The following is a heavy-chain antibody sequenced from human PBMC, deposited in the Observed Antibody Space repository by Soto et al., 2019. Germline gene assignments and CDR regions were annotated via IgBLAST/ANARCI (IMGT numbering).Heavy chain of an antibody. Sequence: EVRLVESGGGLVQPGGSLRLSCAASGFTFSSYAMHWVRQATGKGLEWVSAIGTAGDTYYPGSVKGRFTISRENANNTLYLQLNSLRAEDTAVYYCASLTRLPVAGAWGDDAFDIWGQGTMVTVSS. V-gene: IGHV3-13*01. D-gene: IGHD6-19*01. CDR3: ASLTRLPVAGAWGDDAFDI. CDR1: GFTFSSYA. J-gene: IGHJ3*02. CDR2: IGTAGDT.